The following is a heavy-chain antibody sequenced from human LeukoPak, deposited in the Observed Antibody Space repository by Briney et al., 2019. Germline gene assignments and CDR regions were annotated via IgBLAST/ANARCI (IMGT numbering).Heavy chain of an antibody. D-gene: IGHD3-22*01. CDR3: VRYYYDSSGQGYYFDY. J-gene: IGHJ4*02. V-gene: IGHV4-4*02. CDR2: IQHSGST. CDR1: GGSINSSDW. Sequence: SETLSLTCAVSGGSINSSDWWTWVRQSPGKGLEWIGEIQHSGSTNYNPSLKSRITISIDKPKNKFSLRLWSVTAADTAVYYCVRYYYDSSGQGYYFDYWGQGTLVTVSS.